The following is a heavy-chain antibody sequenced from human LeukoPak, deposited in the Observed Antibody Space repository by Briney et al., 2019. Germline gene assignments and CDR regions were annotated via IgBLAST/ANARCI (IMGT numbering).Heavy chain of an antibody. Sequence: SETLSLTCTVSGGSVYTSDYYWGWVRQPPGKGPEWIGDIFYTGKTNYNPSLKSRVSISIDTSKNQFSLKLTSVTAADTTVYYCARVFDSWGQGTLVTVSS. CDR2: IFYTGKT. V-gene: IGHV4-39*07. CDR1: GGSVYTSDYY. J-gene: IGHJ4*02. CDR3: ARVFDS.